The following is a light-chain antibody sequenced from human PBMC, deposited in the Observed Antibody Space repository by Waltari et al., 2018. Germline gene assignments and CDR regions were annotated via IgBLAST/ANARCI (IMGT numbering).Light chain of an antibody. V-gene: IGLV1-47*01. J-gene: IGLJ2*01. CDR1: SSNIGSNY. Sequence: QSVLTQPPSASGTPGQRVTISCSGSSSNIGSNYVYWYQQLPGTAPKLLIYRNNRRPSGVPDRFSGCNSGTSASLAISGLRSEDEADYYCAAWDDSLSGVVFGGGTKLTVL. CDR2: RNN. CDR3: AAWDDSLSGVV.